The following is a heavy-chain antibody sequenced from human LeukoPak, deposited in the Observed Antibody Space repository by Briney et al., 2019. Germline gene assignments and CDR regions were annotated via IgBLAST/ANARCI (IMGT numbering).Heavy chain of an antibody. Sequence: GGSLRLSCAASGFTFSSYAMSWVRQAPGKGLEWVSTISGGGSSTYYTDSVKGRFTISRDNSKNTLYLQMNSLRADDTAVYFCARDSTWRLDYWGQGTLITVSS. D-gene: IGHD5-12*01. CDR3: ARDSTWRLDY. J-gene: IGHJ4*02. CDR1: GFTFSSYA. CDR2: ISGGGSST. V-gene: IGHV3-23*01.